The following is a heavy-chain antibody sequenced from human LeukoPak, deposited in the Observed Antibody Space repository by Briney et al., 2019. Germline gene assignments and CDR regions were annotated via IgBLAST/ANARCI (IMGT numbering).Heavy chain of an antibody. CDR3: ARGGGRQLASSHSYFDY. CDR1: GGSISYYY. J-gene: IGHJ4*02. CDR2: ISSSGTA. V-gene: IGHV4-4*07. D-gene: IGHD2-15*01. Sequence: SETLSLTCNVSGGSISYYYWSWSWIRQPAGEGLEWIGRISSSGTANYNPSLKSRLTMSVDTSKNQFSLELSSVTAADTAVYFCARGGGRQLASSHSYFDYWGQGILVSVSS.